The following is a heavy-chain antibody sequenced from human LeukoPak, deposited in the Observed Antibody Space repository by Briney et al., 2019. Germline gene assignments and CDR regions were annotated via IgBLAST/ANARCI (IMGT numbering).Heavy chain of an antibody. CDR1: GDSISSTSYY. CDR3: ARHTRQLRYYYMDV. J-gene: IGHJ6*03. CDR2: VYYTAST. Sequence: SETLPLTCTVSGDSISSTSYYWGWIRQPPGKGLEWIGSVYYTASTYYNPSLKSRVTISVDTSKNQFSLRLSSVTAADTAVYYCARHTRQLRYYYMDVWGKGTTVTVSS. D-gene: IGHD4-11*01. V-gene: IGHV4-39*01.